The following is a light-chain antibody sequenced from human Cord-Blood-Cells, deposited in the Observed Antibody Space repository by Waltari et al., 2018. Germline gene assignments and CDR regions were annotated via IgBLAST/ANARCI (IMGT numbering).Light chain of an antibody. Sequence: QSPGTLSLSPGERATLSCRASQSVSSSYLAWYQQKPGQAPRLLIYGASSRATGIPDRFSGSGSGTDFTLTISRLEPEDFAVYYCQQYGSSPLTFGGGTKVEIK. V-gene: IGKV3-20*01. CDR2: GAS. CDR3: QQYGSSPLT. CDR1: QSVSSSY. J-gene: IGKJ4*01.